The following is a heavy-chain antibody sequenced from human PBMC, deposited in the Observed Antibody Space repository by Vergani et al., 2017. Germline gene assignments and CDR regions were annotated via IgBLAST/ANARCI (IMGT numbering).Heavy chain of an antibody. CDR2: INHSGST. J-gene: IGHJ6*02. D-gene: IGHD2-2*01. CDR1: GGSFSGYY. Sequence: QVQLQQWGPGLLKPSETLSLTCAVSGGSFSGYYWSWIRQPPGKGLEWIGEINHSGSTNYNPSLKSRVTISVDTSKYQFSLKLSSVPAADTAVYYWARPGGYCSRTSGRYYYYYYGMDVWGQGTTVTVSS. CDR3: ARPGGYCSRTSGRYYYYYYGMDV. V-gene: IGHV4-34*01.